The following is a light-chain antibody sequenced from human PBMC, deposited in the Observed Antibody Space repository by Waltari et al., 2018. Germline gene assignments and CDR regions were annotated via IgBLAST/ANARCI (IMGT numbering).Light chain of an antibody. CDR1: NNDVGNYYL. J-gene: IGLJ1*01. CDR3: SSYAGTSSAYV. Sequence: QSALTQPASVSGSPGQSITISCTATNNDVGNYYLVSWYRQYPGKAPKLLIYEVFKRPSGVSIRFSASKSGNTASLTISGLQAEDEADYYCSSYAGTSSAYVFGTGTKVTVL. V-gene: IGLV2-23*02. CDR2: EVF.